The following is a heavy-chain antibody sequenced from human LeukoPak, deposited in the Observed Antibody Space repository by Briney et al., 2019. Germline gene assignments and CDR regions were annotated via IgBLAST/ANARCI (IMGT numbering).Heavy chain of an antibody. J-gene: IGHJ4*02. D-gene: IGHD3-3*01. CDR2: IYFSGGT. V-gene: IGHV4-39*07. CDR3: ARDDYDFWSGYYQPQDY. Sequence: SETLSLTCTVSGGSISSSSYYWGWIRQPPGKGLEWIGSIYFSGGTYYNPSLKSRVTISVDTSKNQFSLKLSSVTAADTAVYYCARDDYDFWSGYYQPQDYWGQGTLVTVSS. CDR1: GGSISSSSYY.